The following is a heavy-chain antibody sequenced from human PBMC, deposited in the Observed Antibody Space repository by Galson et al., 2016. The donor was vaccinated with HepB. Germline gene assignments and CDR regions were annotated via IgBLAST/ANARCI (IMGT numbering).Heavy chain of an antibody. CDR1: GDSISSGDNY. CDR2: IYYSGST. CDR3: ARRSITTMHV. D-gene: IGHD3-22*01. Sequence: SETLSLTCTVSGDSISSGDNYWSWIRQPPGKGLEWIGSIYYSGSTYYNPSLKSRVTISVDTSKNQFSLKLSSVTAADTAVYYCARRSITTMHVWGQGTTVTVSS. V-gene: IGHV4-39*01. J-gene: IGHJ6*02.